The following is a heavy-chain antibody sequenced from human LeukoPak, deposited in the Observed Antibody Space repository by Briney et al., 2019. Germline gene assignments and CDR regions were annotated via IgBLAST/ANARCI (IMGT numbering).Heavy chain of an antibody. CDR3: ARDDDTSSHYSRFDY. Sequence: PGRSLRLSCAASGFTFNYYGMHWVRQAPGKGLERVAVIWSDGSKKYYADSVKGRFTVSRDDSKSTLYLQMNSLRVEDTALYFCARDDDTSSHYSRFDYWGQGTLVTVSS. D-gene: IGHD3-22*01. V-gene: IGHV3-33*01. CDR1: GFTFNYYG. CDR2: IWSDGSKK. J-gene: IGHJ4*02.